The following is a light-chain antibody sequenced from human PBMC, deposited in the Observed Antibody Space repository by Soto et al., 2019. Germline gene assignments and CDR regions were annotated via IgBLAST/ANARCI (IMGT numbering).Light chain of an antibody. J-gene: IGKJ4*01. V-gene: IGKV3-15*01. CDR3: QQYNNWPRAT. CDR2: RTS. CDR1: QSISSN. Sequence: EIVRTQSPATLSVSRGERATLSCRASQSISSNLAWYQQKPGQAPRLLMFRTSSRATGFPARFSGSGSGTEFNLTISSLQSEDFGVYYCQQYNNWPRATFGGGTKVDIK.